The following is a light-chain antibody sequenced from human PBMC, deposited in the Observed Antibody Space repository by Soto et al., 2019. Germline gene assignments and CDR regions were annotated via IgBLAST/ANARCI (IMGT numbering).Light chain of an antibody. CDR1: QDISNY. V-gene: IGKV1-16*01. CDR2: AAS. Sequence: DIQMTQSPSSLSASVGDRVTITCRASQDISNYLAWFQQKPGKAPEFLIFAASRLRSVVPSTFSGGGSGTQFTLTISGLQPADFATYYCQQYYTYPLTFGGGTKVEI. CDR3: QQYYTYPLT. J-gene: IGKJ4*01.